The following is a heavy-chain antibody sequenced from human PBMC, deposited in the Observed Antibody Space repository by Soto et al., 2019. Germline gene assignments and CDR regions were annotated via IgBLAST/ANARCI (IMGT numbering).Heavy chain of an antibody. D-gene: IGHD3-10*01. CDR3: ARDDAYYYGSGSYSPGWFDP. J-gene: IGHJ5*02. Sequence: SETLSLTCTVSGGSISGYYWSWIRQPPGKRLEWIGYIYYTGSTNYNPSLRSRVTISVDTSKNQFSLKLSSVTAADTAVYYCARDDAYYYGSGSYSPGWFDPWGQGTLVTVSS. CDR1: GGSISGYY. V-gene: IGHV4-59*12. CDR2: IYYTGST.